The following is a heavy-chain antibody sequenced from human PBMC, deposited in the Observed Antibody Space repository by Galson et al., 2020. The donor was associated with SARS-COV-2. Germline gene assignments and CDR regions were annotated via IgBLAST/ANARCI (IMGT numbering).Heavy chain of an antibody. D-gene: IGHD6-13*01. CDR1: GLTVSSNY. CDR2: IYTGGSK. CDR3: AGLIAAAGTDYYYYYGMDV. Sequence: GGSLRLSCAASGLTVSSNYMSWVRQAPGKGLEWVSVIYTGGSKYYADSVKGRLTISRDNSKNTLYLQMNSLRAEDTAVYYCAGLIAAAGTDYYYYYGMDVWGQGTTVTVSS. V-gene: IGHV3-53*01. J-gene: IGHJ6*02.